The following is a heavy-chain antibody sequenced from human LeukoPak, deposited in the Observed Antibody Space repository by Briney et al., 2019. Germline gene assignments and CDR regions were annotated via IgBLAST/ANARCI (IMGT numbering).Heavy chain of an antibody. V-gene: IGHV3-30*19. J-gene: IGHJ4*02. CDR1: GFTLSNYG. Sequence: PGGSLRLSCAASGFTLSNYGIHWVRQAPGQGLEWVSIISSDGSNKYYADSVKGRFAISRDNSNNTLYLQMNSLRAGDTAVYYCARETRLRWTDYWGQGTLVTVSS. CDR2: ISSDGSNK. CDR3: ARETRLRWTDY. D-gene: IGHD5-24*01.